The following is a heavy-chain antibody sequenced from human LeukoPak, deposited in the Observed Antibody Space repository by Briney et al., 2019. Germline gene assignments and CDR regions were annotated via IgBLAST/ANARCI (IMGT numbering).Heavy chain of an antibody. Sequence: SQTLSLTCAISGDSVSGNSVAWNWIRQSPSRGLEWLGRTYYRSKWYNDYAVTVKGRITINPDTSKNQFSLQLNSVTPEDTAVYYCAREKGFIAAPLDYWGQGTLVTVSS. CDR1: GDSVSGNSVA. D-gene: IGHD6-13*01. CDR2: TYYRSKWYN. V-gene: IGHV6-1*01. CDR3: AREKGFIAAPLDY. J-gene: IGHJ4*02.